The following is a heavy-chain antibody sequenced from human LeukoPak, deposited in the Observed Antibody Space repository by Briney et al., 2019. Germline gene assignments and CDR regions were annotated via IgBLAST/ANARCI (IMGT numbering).Heavy chain of an antibody. J-gene: IGHJ4*02. CDR2: IGPTGSDR. Sequence: AGGSLRLSCTASGLTFSTSGFNWVRQAPGKGLEWVASIGPTGSDRYHADSIKGRFTISRDNANNFLYLQMNSLRAEDTAVYYCATETNGRHYDYWGQGTLLTVSS. D-gene: IGHD1-14*01. CDR1: GLTFSTSG. V-gene: IGHV3-21*06. CDR3: ATETNGRHYDY.